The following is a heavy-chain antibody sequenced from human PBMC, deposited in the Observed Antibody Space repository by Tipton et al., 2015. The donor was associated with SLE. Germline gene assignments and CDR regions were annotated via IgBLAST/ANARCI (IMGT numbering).Heavy chain of an antibody. CDR2: ISYDGSNE. D-gene: IGHD6-19*01. CDR1: GFTFSNYA. J-gene: IGHJ4*02. Sequence: SLRLSCAASGFTFSNYALHWVRQAPGKGLEWVAVISYDGSNEYYADSVKGRFTISGDNSKNTLYLQMNSLRAEDTAVYYCARDQLIPGIAVCSFDYWGQGALVTVSS. CDR3: ARDQLIPGIAVCSFDY. V-gene: IGHV3-30*04.